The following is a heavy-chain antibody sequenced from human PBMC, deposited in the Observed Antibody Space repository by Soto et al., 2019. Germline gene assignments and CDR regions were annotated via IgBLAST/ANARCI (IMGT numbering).Heavy chain of an antibody. J-gene: IGHJ4*02. Sequence: QVQLVESGGGVVQPGRSLRLSCAASGFTFSNYGMHWVRQAPGKGLDWVAVISYDGSIEYYSKSVKGRFTMSRDNSENTVYLQMNSLRTEDTAVYFCGRDWVWFGAHPIDNWGQGTLVTVSS. CDR2: ISYDGSIE. CDR1: GFTFSNYG. V-gene: IGHV3-30*03. CDR3: GRDWVWFGAHPIDN. D-gene: IGHD3-10*01.